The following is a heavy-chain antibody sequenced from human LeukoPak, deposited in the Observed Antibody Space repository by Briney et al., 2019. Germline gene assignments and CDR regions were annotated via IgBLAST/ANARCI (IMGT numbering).Heavy chain of an antibody. CDR1: GFTLGSHD. D-gene: IGHD5-18*01. CDR2: IASGFQT. V-gene: IGHV3-13*01. Sequence: GGSLRLSCTGSGFTLGSHDMHWVRQTTGEGLEWVAAIASGFQTFYAGSVKGRFTVPREDAENSLYLQMNSLTAGDTAVYYCVREARGYHYTYFDYWGQGSLVTVSS. CDR3: VREARGYHYTYFDY. J-gene: IGHJ4*02.